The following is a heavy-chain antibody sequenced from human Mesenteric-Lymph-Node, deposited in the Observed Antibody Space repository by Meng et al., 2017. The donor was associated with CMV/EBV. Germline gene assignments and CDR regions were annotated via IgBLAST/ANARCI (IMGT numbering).Heavy chain of an antibody. CDR2: INHSGST. CDR1: GGSFSGYY. D-gene: IGHD4-23*01. CDR3: ARHQRWLKSEGGFNY. Sequence: QVKLQQWGAGLLKPSETLSPTCAVYGGSFSGYYWSWIRQPPGKGLEWIGEINHSGSTNYNPSLKSRVTISVDTSKNQFSLKLSSVTAADTAVYYCARHQRWLKSEGGFNYWGQGTLVTVSS. V-gene: IGHV4-34*01. J-gene: IGHJ4*02.